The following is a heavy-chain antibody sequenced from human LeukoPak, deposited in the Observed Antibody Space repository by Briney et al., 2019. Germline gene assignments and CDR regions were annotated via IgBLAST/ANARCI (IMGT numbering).Heavy chain of an antibody. CDR1: GFTFSGSA. D-gene: IGHD2-2*01. CDR3: TRLPYCSSTSCLFDY. CDR2: IRSKTHNYAT. Sequence: GGSLKLSCAAPGFTFSGSAVPWVRQASGKGLEWVGRIRSKTHNYATAYAASVKGRFTISRDDSKNTAYLQINSLKTEDTAVYYCTRLPYCSSTSCLFDYWGQGTLVTVSS. J-gene: IGHJ4*02. V-gene: IGHV3-73*01.